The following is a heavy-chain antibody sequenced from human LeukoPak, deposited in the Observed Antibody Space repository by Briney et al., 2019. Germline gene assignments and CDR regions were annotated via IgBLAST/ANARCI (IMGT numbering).Heavy chain of an antibody. V-gene: IGHV3-66*01. Sequence: PGGSLRLSCAASGFTFSSYAMSWVRQAPGKGLEWVSVIYSGGSTYYADSVKGRFTISRDNSKNTLYLQMNSLRAEDTAVYYCVKTTDYWGQGTLVTVSS. J-gene: IGHJ4*02. CDR1: GFTFSSYA. D-gene: IGHD4-11*01. CDR3: VKTTDY. CDR2: IYSGGST.